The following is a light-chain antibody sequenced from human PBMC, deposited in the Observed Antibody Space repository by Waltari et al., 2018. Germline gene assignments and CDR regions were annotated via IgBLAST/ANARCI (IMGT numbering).Light chain of an antibody. J-gene: IGKJ4*01. Sequence: EIVLTQSPGTLSLSPGERATLSCRATQSVSSNYLAWYQQKPGQAPRLLSYDASNRAPGIPDRVSGSGSGTDFTLTISRLEPEDFAVYYCQQYGSSPLTFGGGTKVEIK. CDR2: DAS. CDR3: QQYGSSPLT. CDR1: QSVSSNY. V-gene: IGKV3-20*01.